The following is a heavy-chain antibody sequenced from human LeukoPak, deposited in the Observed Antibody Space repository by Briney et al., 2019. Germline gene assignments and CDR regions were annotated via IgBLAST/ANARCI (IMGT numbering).Heavy chain of an antibody. V-gene: IGHV3-7*01. J-gene: IGHJ5*02. D-gene: IGHD6-6*01. CDR1: GFTFSSYW. CDR2: IKQDGSEK. CDR3: ARWKDSSSSLNWFDP. Sequence: GGSLRLSCAASGFTFSSYWMSWVRQAPGKGLEWVANIKQDGSEKYYVDSVKGRFTISRDNAKNSLYLQMNSLRAEDTAVYYCARWKDSSSSLNWFDPWGQGTLVTVSS.